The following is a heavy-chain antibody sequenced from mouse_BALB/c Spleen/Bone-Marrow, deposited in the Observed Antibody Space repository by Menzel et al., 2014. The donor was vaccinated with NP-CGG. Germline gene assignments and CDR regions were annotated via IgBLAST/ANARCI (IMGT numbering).Heavy chain of an antibody. J-gene: IGHJ4*01. CDR3: ARSEYGNSYAMDY. CDR2: ISTYSGNT. V-gene: IGHV1-67*01. CDR1: GYTFTDYA. D-gene: IGHD2-10*02. Sequence: QVQLQQSGPELVRPGVSVKISCKGSGYTFTDYAMHWVKQSHAKSLEWIGVISTYSGNTNYNQKFKGKATMTVDESSSTAYMELARLTSEDSAIYYCARSEYGNSYAMDYWGQGTSVTVSS.